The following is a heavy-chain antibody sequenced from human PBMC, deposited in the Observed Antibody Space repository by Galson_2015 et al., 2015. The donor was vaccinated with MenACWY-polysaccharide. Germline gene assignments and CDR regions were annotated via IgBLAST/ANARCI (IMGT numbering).Heavy chain of an antibody. Sequence: LRLSCAASGFTFSNYALHWVRQAPGKGLDWVAVISYDGSNKYFADSVKGRFTISRDNSKNTLYLQMNSLRAEDTAVYYCARDWGAVVPTAIGFSFDYWGQGTLVTVSS. D-gene: IGHD2-2*01. CDR1: GFTFSNYA. CDR2: ISYDGSNK. V-gene: IGHV3-30-3*01. J-gene: IGHJ4*02. CDR3: ARDWGAVVPTAIGFSFDY.